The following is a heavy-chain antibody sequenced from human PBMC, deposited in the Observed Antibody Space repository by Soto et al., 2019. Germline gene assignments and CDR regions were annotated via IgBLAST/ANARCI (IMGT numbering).Heavy chain of an antibody. Sequence: GGSRRLSCAASGFTFSSYAMSWVRQGPGKGLEWVAAISGSGGSTYDADPVKGRFTISRDNSKNTLYLQMNSLRAEDTAVYYCAKKRESSSWFQVAWFDPWGQGT. V-gene: IGHV3-23*01. CDR1: GFTFSSYA. CDR2: ISGSGGST. CDR3: AKKRESSSWFQVAWFDP. J-gene: IGHJ5*02. D-gene: IGHD6-13*01.